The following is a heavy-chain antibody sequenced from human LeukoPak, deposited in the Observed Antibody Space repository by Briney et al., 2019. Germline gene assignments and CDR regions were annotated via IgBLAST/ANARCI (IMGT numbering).Heavy chain of an antibody. CDR3: AREASDSGYDYNWFDP. D-gene: IGHD5-12*01. Sequence: GGSLRLSCAASGFTFSSYAMSWVRQAPGKGLEWVSAISGSGGSTYYADSVKGRFTISRDNSKNTLYLQMNSLRSEDTAVYYCAREASDSGYDYNWFDPWGQGTLVTVSS. CDR1: GFTFSSYA. J-gene: IGHJ5*02. CDR2: ISGSGGST. V-gene: IGHV3-23*01.